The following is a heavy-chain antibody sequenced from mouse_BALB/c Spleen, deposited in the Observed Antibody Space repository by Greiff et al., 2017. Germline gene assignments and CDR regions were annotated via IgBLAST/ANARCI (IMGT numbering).Heavy chain of an antibody. CDR2: IWAGGST. CDR3: ARDRGSWYDGCWFAY. Sequence: QVQLKESGPGLVAPSQSLSITCTVSGFSLTSYGVHWVRQPPGKGLEWLGVIWAGGSTNYNSALMSRLSISKDNSKSQVFLKMNSLQTDDTAMYYCARDRGSWYDGCWFAYWGQGTLVTVSA. D-gene: IGHD2-14*01. CDR1: GFSLTSYG. V-gene: IGHV2-9*02. J-gene: IGHJ3*01.